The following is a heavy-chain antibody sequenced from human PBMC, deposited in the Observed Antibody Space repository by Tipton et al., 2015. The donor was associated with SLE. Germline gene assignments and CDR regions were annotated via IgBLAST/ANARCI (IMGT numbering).Heavy chain of an antibody. CDR3: ARLTWSNGPFEY. D-gene: IGHD1-26*01. J-gene: IGHJ4*02. CDR2: IGHTGST. V-gene: IGHV4-59*08. Sequence: TLSLTCAVSGASISSYYWSWIRHPPGKGLEWIGYIGHTGSTNYNPSLKSRVTISVDTSKNQFSLQLISATAADTALYYCARLTWSNGPFEYWGQGTLVTVSS. CDR1: GASISSYY.